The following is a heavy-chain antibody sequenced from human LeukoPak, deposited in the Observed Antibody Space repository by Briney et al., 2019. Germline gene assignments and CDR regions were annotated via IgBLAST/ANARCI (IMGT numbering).Heavy chain of an antibody. CDR1: GFTFSRYA. J-gene: IGHJ4*02. Sequence: PGGSLRLSCSASGFTFSRYAMNWVRQAPGKGLEWVSSISSTGVYIDYADSVKGRFTISRDNAKNSLFLQMNSLRAEDTAVYYCAREMSGSGKSYWGRGNLVTVSS. CDR3: AREMSGSGKSY. V-gene: IGHV3-21*01. CDR2: ISSTGVYI. D-gene: IGHD3-10*01.